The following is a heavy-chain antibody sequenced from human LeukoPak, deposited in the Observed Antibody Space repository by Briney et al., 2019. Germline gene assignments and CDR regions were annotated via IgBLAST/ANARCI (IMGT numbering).Heavy chain of an antibody. D-gene: IGHD1-26*01. CDR1: GGSIGSSSYF. V-gene: IGHV4-39*07. CDR3: ARDKWVGRYYYYMDV. Sequence: SETLSLTCTVSGGSIGSSSYFWGWIRQPPGKGLEWIGSIDYRGSTYYNPSLKSRVTISVDTSKNQFSLKLSSVTAADTAVYYCARDKWVGRYYYYMDVWGKGTTVTVSS. CDR2: IDYRGST. J-gene: IGHJ6*03.